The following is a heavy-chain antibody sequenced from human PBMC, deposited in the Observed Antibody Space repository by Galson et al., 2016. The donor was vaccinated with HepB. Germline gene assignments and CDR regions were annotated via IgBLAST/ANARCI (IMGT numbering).Heavy chain of an antibody. V-gene: IGHV3-72*01. Sequence: SLRLSCAASGFTFSDHYIDWVRQAPGKGLEWVGRSKNKANSYTTEYAASVEGRFTVSRDDSRNSLDLQMNSLKTEDTAMYYCVAYYTSGSYYNHYWGQGTLVTVSS. CDR1: GFTFSDHY. CDR2: SKNKANSYTT. D-gene: IGHD3-10*01. J-gene: IGHJ4*02. CDR3: VAYYTSGSYYNHY.